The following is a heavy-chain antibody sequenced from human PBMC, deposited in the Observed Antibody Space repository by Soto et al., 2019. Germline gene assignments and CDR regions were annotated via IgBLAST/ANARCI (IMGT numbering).Heavy chain of an antibody. D-gene: IGHD1-1*01. CDR2: INAGNGNT. V-gene: IGHV1-3*01. J-gene: IGHJ4*02. CDR1: GYTFTSYA. Sequence: QVQLVQSGAEVKKPGASVKVSCKASGYTFTSYAMHWVRQAPGQRLEWMGWINAGNGNTKYSQKLQGRVTVTRDTSTSTAYMELRRLRSDDTAVYYCARGRYGDYWGQGALVTVSS. CDR3: ARGRYGDY.